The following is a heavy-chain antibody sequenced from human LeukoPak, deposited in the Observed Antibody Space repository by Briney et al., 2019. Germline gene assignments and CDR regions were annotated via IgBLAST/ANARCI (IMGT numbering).Heavy chain of an antibody. CDR1: GDSISSRSYY. CDR2: IYYSGSI. CDR3: VRTYYDFWSGPFTRGNPFDP. Sequence: SETLSLTCTVSGDSISSRSYYWGWIRQPPGKGLEWIGSIYYSGSIYYNPSLKSRVTISVDTSKNQFSLKLSSVTAADTTVYYCVRTYYDFWSGPFTRGNPFDPWGQGTLVTVSS. D-gene: IGHD3-3*01. J-gene: IGHJ5*02. V-gene: IGHV4-39*01.